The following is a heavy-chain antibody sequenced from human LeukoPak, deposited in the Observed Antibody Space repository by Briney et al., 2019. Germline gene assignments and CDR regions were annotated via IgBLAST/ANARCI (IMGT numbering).Heavy chain of an antibody. CDR3: AKVRGDGYNPDAFDI. CDR2: ISGSGGST. D-gene: IGHD5-24*01. V-gene: IGHV3-23*01. J-gene: IGHJ3*02. Sequence: PGGSLRLSCAASGFTFSSYAMSWVRQAPGKGLEWVSAISGSGGSTYYADSVEGRFTISRDNSKNTLYLQMNSLRAEDTAVYYCAKVRGDGYNPDAFDIWGQGTMVTVSS. CDR1: GFTFSSYA.